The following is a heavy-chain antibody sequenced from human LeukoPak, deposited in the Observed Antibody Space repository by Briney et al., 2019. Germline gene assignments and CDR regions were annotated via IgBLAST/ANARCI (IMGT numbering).Heavy chain of an antibody. CDR1: GGSFSGYY. Sequence: SETLSLTCAVYGGSFSGYYWSWIRQPPGKGLEWIGEINHSGSTNYNPSLKSRVTISVDTSKNQFSLKLSSVTAADTAVYYCASTRRRYDSSGYYWDYWGQGTLVTVSX. D-gene: IGHD3-22*01. CDR2: INHSGST. J-gene: IGHJ4*02. V-gene: IGHV4-34*01. CDR3: ASTRRRYDSSGYYWDY.